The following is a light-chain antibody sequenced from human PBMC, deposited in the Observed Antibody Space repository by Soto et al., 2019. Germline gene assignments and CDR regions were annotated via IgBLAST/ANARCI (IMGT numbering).Light chain of an antibody. Sequence: QSVLTQPRSVSGSPGQSVTIFCTGTNSDVGDYDYVSWYQHHAGKAPKLLVYDVTKRPSGVPDRFSGSKSGNTASLTISGLQADDEADYYCCSYAAKYTYVFGRGTKVT. V-gene: IGLV2-11*01. J-gene: IGLJ1*01. CDR2: DVT. CDR3: CSYAAKYTYV. CDR1: NSDVGDYDY.